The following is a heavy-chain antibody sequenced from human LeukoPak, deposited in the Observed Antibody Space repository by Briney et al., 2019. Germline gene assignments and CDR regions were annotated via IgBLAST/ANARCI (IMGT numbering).Heavy chain of an antibody. CDR3: AREDGGTPFDY. Sequence: SETLSLTCAVSGYSISSGYYWGWIRQPPGKGLEWIGSIYHSGSTYYNPSLKSRVTISVDTSKNQFSLKPSSVTAADTAVYYCAREDGGTPFDYWGQGTLVTVSS. CDR2: IYHSGST. CDR1: GYSISSGYY. J-gene: IGHJ4*02. D-gene: IGHD3-16*01. V-gene: IGHV4-38-2*02.